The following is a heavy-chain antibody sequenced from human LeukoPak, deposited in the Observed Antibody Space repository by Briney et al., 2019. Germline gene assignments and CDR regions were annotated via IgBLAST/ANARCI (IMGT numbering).Heavy chain of an antibody. CDR1: GGTFSSYA. Sequence: GASVKVSCKASGGTFSSYAISWVRQAPGQGLEWMGGIIPIFGTANYAQKFQGRVTITADKSTSTAYMELSSLRSEDTAVYYCARDQVQLERGWFDPWGQGTLVTVSS. J-gene: IGHJ5*02. CDR2: IIPIFGTA. CDR3: ARDQVQLERGWFDP. V-gene: IGHV1-69*06. D-gene: IGHD1-1*01.